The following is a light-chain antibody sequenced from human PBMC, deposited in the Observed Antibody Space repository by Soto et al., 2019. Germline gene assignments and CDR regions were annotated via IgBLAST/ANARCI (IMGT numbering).Light chain of an antibody. CDR1: QSVSSFL. J-gene: IGKJ3*01. CDR3: QLYDGSLFT. CDR2: GAS. V-gene: IGKV3-20*01. Sequence: DIVLTQSPGTLSLSPGERATLSCRASQSVSSFLLAWYQQKPGQAPRPLIHGASSRASGVPDRFSGSGSGTEFTLTISRLEPEDFAVYYCQLYDGSLFTFVPWTKVDIK.